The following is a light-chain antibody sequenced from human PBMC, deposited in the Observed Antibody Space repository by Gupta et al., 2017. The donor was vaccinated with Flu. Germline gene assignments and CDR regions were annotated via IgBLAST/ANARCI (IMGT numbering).Light chain of an antibody. CDR2: EAS. J-gene: IGKJ5*01. CDR1: QDITVY. V-gene: IGKV1-33*01. CDR3: QQFYDLPHT. Sequence: DIQMTQSPSSLSASVGDRLTITCQASQDITVYLNWYQQKPGKAPKLLIYEASKLQAGVPSRFSGSGSKTQFTLTIRSLQPEDAGIYYCQQFYDLPHTFGQGSRVDIK.